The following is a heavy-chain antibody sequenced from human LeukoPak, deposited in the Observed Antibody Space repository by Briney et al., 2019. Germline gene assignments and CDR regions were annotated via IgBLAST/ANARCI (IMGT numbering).Heavy chain of an antibody. D-gene: IGHD3-22*01. CDR3: ASDSFYDSGGYFYY. CDR1: GGSISSSSYY. V-gene: IGHV4-39*07. CDR2: IYYSGST. J-gene: IGHJ4*02. Sequence: PSETLSLTCTVSGGSISSSSYYWGWIRQPPGKGLEWIGSIYYSGSTYYNPSLKSRVTISVDTSKNQFSLKLSSVTAADTAMYYCASDSFYDSGGYFYYWGQGTLVTVSS.